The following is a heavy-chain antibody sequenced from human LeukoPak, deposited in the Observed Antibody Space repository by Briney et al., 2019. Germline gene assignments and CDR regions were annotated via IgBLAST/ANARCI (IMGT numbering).Heavy chain of an antibody. J-gene: IGHJ5*02. V-gene: IGHV1-2*02. D-gene: IGHD3-3*02. CDR2: INPNSGGT. CDR1: GYTFTVYY. CDR3: ARGPFPGSTENNWFDP. Sequence: ASVTVSCKASGYTFTVYYMHWVRQAPGQGLERMGGINPNSGGTNYAQKFQGRVTMTRDTSISTAYMELSRLRSDDTAVYYCARGPFPGSTENNWFDPWGQGTLVTVSS.